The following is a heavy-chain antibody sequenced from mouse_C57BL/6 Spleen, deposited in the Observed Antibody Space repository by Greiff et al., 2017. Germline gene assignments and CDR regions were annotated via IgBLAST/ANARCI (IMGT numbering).Heavy chain of an antibody. CDR3: ARHDGYYGY. CDR2: ISSGGSYT. J-gene: IGHJ2*01. CDR1: GFTFGSYG. D-gene: IGHD2-3*01. Sequence: EVHLVESGGDLVKPGGSLKLSCAASGFTFGSYGMSWVRQTPDKRLEWVATISSGGSYTYYPDSVKGRFTISRDNAKNTLYLQMSSLKSEDTAMYYCARHDGYYGYWGQGTTLTVSS. V-gene: IGHV5-6*01.